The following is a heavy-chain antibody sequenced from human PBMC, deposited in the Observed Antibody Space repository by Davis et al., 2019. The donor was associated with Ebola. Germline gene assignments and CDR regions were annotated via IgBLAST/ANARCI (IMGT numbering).Heavy chain of an antibody. CDR1: GGSFSGYY. V-gene: IGHV4-34*01. D-gene: IGHD6-6*01. CDR2: MNHSGST. J-gene: IGHJ6*02. Sequence: MPSETLSLTCAVYGGSFSGYYWSWIRPPPGKGLEWIGEMNHSGSTNYNPSLKSRVTISVDPSKNQFSLKVTSVTAADTAVYYCATGSSARFYYYGMDVWGQGTTVTVSS. CDR3: ATGSSARFYYYGMDV.